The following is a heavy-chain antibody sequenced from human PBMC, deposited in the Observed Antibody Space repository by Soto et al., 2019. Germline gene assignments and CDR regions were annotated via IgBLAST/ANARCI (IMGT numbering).Heavy chain of an antibody. CDR3: ARAMVVVAATRYDAFDI. J-gene: IGHJ3*02. V-gene: IGHV4-34*01. CDR2: INHSGST. CDR1: XGSFSGYY. Sequence: PSETLSLTCAVXXGSFSGYYWSWIRXXXXXWLEWIGEINHSGSTNYTPSLKSRVTISVDTSKNQFSLKLSPVTAADTAVYYCARAMVVVAATRYDAFDIWGQGTMVTVS. D-gene: IGHD2-15*01.